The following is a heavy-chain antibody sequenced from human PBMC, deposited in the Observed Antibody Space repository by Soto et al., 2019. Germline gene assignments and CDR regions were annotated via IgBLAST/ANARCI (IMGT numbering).Heavy chain of an antibody. Sequence: QVQLVQSGAEVKKPGASVKVSCKASGYTFTSYNIHWVRQAPGQGLEWAGMINPRGFFTTYAQKFRGRVTMTGDTDTSVVYMELSNLRSEDTAVYYCARAAGRVGELFWFDPWGQGTLVSVSS. CDR1: GYTFTSYN. CDR3: ARAAGRVGELFWFDP. V-gene: IGHV1-46*01. CDR2: INPRGFFT. D-gene: IGHD3-10*01. J-gene: IGHJ5*02.